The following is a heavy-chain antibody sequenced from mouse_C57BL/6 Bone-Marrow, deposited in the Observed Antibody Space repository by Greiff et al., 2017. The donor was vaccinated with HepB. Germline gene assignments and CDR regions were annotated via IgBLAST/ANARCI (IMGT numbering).Heavy chain of an antibody. V-gene: IGHV1-19*01. J-gene: IGHJ3*01. D-gene: IGHD3-2*02. CDR1: EYTFTDYY. CDR3: ARSLDSSGPWFAY. Sequence: EVQLQQSGPVLVKPGASVKMSCKASEYTFTDYYMNWVKQSHGKSLEWIGVINPYNGGTSYNQKFKGKATLTVDKSSSTAYMELNSLTSEDSAVYYCARSLDSSGPWFAYWGQGTLVTVSA. CDR2: INPYNGGT.